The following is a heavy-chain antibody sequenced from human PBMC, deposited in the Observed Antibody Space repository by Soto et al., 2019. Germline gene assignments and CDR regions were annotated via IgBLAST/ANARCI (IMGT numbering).Heavy chain of an antibody. CDR3: ARATVATISFDY. Sequence: PSETLSLTCAVYGGSFSGYYLSWIRQPPGKGLEWIGEINHSGSTNYNPSLKGRVTISVDTSKNQFSLKLSSVTAADTAVYYCARATVATISFDYWGQGTLVTVSS. D-gene: IGHD5-12*01. J-gene: IGHJ4*02. CDR1: GGSFSGYY. V-gene: IGHV4-34*01. CDR2: INHSGST.